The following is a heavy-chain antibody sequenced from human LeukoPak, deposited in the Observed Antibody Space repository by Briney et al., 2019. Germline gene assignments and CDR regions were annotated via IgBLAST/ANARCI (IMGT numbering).Heavy chain of an antibody. J-gene: IGHJ4*02. V-gene: IGHV3-11*05. CDR2: ISSSSSYT. CDR1: GFTFSDYY. D-gene: IGHD2-15*01. CDR3: ARARSSGGSCYS. Sequence: PGGSLRLSCAASGFTFSDYYMIWIRQAPGKGLEWVSYISSSSSYTNYVDSVKGRFTISRDNAKNSLYLQMNSLRAEDTAVYYCARARSSGGSCYSWGQGTLVTVSS.